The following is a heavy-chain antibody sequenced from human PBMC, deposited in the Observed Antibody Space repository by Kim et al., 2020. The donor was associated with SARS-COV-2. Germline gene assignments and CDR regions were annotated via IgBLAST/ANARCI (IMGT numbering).Heavy chain of an antibody. CDR1: GYSISSGYY. Sequence: SETLSLTCTVSGYSISSGYYWGWIRQPPGKGLEWIGSIYHSGSTYYNPSLKSRVTISVDTSKNQFSLKLSSVTAADTAVYYCARALVRRWLLFGGAFDI. CDR3: ARALVRRWLLFGGAFDI. CDR2: IYHSGST. J-gene: IGHJ3*02. D-gene: IGHD5-12*01. V-gene: IGHV4-38-2*02.